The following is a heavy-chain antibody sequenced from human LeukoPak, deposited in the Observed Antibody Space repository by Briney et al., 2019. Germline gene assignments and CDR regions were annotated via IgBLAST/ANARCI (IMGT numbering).Heavy chain of an antibody. CDR3: ARGGSWFDY. CDR2: IYYSGST. V-gene: IGHV4-59*01. Sequence: SETLSLTCTVSGGSICSYYWSWIRQPPGKGLEWIGYIYYSGSTNYNPSLKSRVTISVDTSKNQFSLKLSSVTAADTAVYYCARGGSWFDYWGQGTLVTVSS. D-gene: IGHD6-13*01. J-gene: IGHJ4*02. CDR1: GGSICSYY.